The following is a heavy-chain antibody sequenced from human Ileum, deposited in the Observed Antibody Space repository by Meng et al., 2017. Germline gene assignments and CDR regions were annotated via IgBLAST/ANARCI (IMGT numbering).Heavy chain of an antibody. CDR2: FHPGSGA. Sequence: QVQRQESGPGLVKPWGTLSLTGAVSGGSISGGTWWSWVRQPPGKGLHWIGQFHPGSGAAYNPSLETRVTISVDTSKNQFSLELTSVTAADTAVYYCAKNGAYCLESWGQGTLVTVSS. D-gene: IGHD2-21*01. J-gene: IGHJ4*02. CDR1: GGSISGGTW. V-gene: IGHV4-4*02. CDR3: AKNGAYCLES.